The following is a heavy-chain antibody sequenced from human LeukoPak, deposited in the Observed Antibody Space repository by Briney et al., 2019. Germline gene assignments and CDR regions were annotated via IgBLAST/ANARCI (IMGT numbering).Heavy chain of an antibody. CDR1: GGTFSSYY. CDR3: GYGSGWIFDC. Sequence: GGSLRLSCIVSGGTFSSYYMTWVRQAPRKGLEWVANIKQDGSEKFYVDSVKGRFTISRDNAKNSLYLQMNSLRVEDTAMYYCGYGSGWIFDCRGQGALVTVSS. D-gene: IGHD6-19*01. V-gene: IGHV3-7*01. J-gene: IGHJ4*02. CDR2: IKQDGSEK.